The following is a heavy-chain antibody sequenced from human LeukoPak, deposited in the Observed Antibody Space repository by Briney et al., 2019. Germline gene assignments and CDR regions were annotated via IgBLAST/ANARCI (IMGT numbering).Heavy chain of an antibody. J-gene: IGHJ5*02. CDR2: IKSKTDGGTT. CDR3: TSLGYCSSTSCRRGNWFDP. V-gene: IGHV3-15*01. Sequence: PGGSLRLSCAASGLTFSNAWMSWVRQAPGKGLEWVGRIKSKTDGGTTDYAAPVKGRFTISRDDSKNTLYLQMNSLKTEDTAVYYCTSLGYCSSTSCRRGNWFDPWGQGTLVTVSS. CDR1: GLTFSNAW. D-gene: IGHD2-2*01.